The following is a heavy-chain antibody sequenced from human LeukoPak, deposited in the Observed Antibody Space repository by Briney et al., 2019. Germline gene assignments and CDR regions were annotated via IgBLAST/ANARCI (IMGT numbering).Heavy chain of an antibody. CDR2: INHSGST. V-gene: IGHV4-34*01. CDR1: GGSFSGYY. Sequence: ETLSLTCAVYGGSFSGYYWSWIRQPPGKGLEWIGEINHSGSTNYNPSLKSRVTISVDTSKNQFSLKLSSVTAADTAVYYCARGWQWLAPNDYWGQGTLVTVSS. J-gene: IGHJ4*02. CDR3: ARGWQWLAPNDY. D-gene: IGHD6-19*01.